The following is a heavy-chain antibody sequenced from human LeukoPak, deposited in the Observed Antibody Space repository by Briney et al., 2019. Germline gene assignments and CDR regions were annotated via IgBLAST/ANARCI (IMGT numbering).Heavy chain of an antibody. CDR2: IADNGRSP. J-gene: IGHJ4*02. D-gene: IGHD4-17*01. Sequence: GGSLRLSCAASGFTFSTFAMSWVRQAPGKGLEWVSAIADNGRSPSYSDSVKGRFTISRDNSKNTLYLQTSSLRAEDTAVYYCARASTTVPNLLDYWGQGTLVTVSP. CDR3: ARASTTVPNLLDY. CDR1: GFTFSTFA. V-gene: IGHV3-23*01.